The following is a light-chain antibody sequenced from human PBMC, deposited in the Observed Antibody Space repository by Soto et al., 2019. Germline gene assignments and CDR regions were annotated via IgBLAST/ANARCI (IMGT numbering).Light chain of an antibody. V-gene: IGKV3-11*01. J-gene: IGKJ5*01. CDR1: QSVSSY. CDR3: QQRSNWPT. Sequence: ILLTQSPNTLSFSPGERATLSCRASQSVSSYLAWYQQKPGQAPRLLIYDASNRATGIPARFSGSGSGTDFTLTISSLEPEDFAVYYCQQRSNWPTFGQGTRLEIK. CDR2: DAS.